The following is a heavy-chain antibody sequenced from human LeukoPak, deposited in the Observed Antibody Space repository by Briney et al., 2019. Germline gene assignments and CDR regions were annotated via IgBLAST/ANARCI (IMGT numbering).Heavy chain of an antibody. Sequence: GGSLRLSCAASGFTFSSYSMNWVRQAPGKGLEWVANIKQDGSEKYYVDSVKGRFTISRDNAKNSLYLQMNSLRAEDTAVYYCARDIVATIRNYDYWGQGTLVTVSS. CDR1: GFTFSSYS. CDR2: IKQDGSEK. CDR3: ARDIVATIRNYDY. J-gene: IGHJ4*02. D-gene: IGHD5-12*01. V-gene: IGHV3-7*01.